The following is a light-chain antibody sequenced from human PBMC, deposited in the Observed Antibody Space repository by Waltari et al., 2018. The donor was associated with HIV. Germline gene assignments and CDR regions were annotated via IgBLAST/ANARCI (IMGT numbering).Light chain of an antibody. CDR1: QSISNW. Sequence: DIHLTQSPSSVSASVGDTVTTTCRASQSISNWLAWYQQQPGKAPKLLIYAASTLQSGVPSRFSGRGSGTDFTLTITNLQPEDFATYYCQQANSFLTFGGGTKVEIK. CDR2: AAS. V-gene: IGKV1D-12*01. CDR3: QQANSFLT. J-gene: IGKJ4*01.